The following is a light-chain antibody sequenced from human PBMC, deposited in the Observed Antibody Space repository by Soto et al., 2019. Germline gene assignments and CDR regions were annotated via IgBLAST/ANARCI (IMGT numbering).Light chain of an antibody. Sequence: IWTTESPSSLSASVGDRATITCRASQGIGSNLDWYQQKPGKAPKLLIYAASSLQSGVPSRFSGGGSGTDFTLTISSLQPEDFATYSCQQSYSTPLTFGGGTKVDI. J-gene: IGKJ4*01. CDR2: AAS. V-gene: IGKV1-39*01. CDR1: QGIGSN. CDR3: QQSYSTPLT.